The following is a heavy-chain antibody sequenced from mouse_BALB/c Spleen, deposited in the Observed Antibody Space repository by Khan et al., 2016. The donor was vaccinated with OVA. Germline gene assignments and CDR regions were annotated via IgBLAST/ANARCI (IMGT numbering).Heavy chain of an antibody. V-gene: IGHV1-5*01. J-gene: IGHJ2*01. CDR1: GYSFTSYW. CDR2: IYPGNGET. D-gene: IGHD2-4*01. CDR3: TRAYDSYYFDY. Sequence: EVQLQQSGTVLARPGASVKMSCKASGYSFTSYWMHWVQQRPGQGLEWIGAIYPGNGETRYNQKFRGKAKLTTVKSASTAYMELSSLTNEDSAVYYCTRAYDSYYFDYWGQGTTLTVSS.